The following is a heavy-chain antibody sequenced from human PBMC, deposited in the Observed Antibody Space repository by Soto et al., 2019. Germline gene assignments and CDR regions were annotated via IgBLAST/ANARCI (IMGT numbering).Heavy chain of an antibody. Sequence: PGESLKISCKGSGYSFTSYWIGWVRQMPWKGLEWMGIIYPGDSDTRYSPSFQGQVTISADKSISTAYLQWSSLKASDTAMYYCARRRGDGYPYYYYGMDVWGQGTTVTVSS. CDR3: ARRRGDGYPYYYYGMDV. CDR2: IYPGDSDT. CDR1: GYSFTSYW. J-gene: IGHJ6*02. V-gene: IGHV5-51*01. D-gene: IGHD2-21*01.